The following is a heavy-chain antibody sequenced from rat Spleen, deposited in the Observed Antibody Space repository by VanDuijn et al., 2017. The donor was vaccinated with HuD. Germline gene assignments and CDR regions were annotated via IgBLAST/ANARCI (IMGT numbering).Heavy chain of an antibody. J-gene: IGHJ2*01. V-gene: IGHV2-6*01. CDR1: GFSLTSYT. CDR3: ARGGYYGYNLDY. Sequence: QVQLKESGPGLVQPSQTLSLTCTVSGFSLTSYTLSWVRQSPGKGLEWIGAISSGGTSYYNSVLNPRVSISRDISKSQVFLKMNSLQTEDTATYYCARGGYYGYNLDYWGQGVMVTVSS. D-gene: IGHD1-9*01. CDR2: ISSGGTS.